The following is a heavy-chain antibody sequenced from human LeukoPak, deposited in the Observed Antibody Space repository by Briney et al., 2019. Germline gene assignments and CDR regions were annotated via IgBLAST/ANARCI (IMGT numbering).Heavy chain of an antibody. D-gene: IGHD5-12*01. CDR2: INHSGST. V-gene: IGHV4-34*01. CDR1: GGSFSGYY. Sequence: SETLSLTCAVYGGSFSGYYWSWIRQPPGKGLEWIGEINHSGSTNYNPPLKSRVTISVDTSKNQFSLKLSSVTAADTAVCYCARRGWLRPSDGLTYYFDFWGQGTLVTVSS. J-gene: IGHJ4*02. CDR3: ARRGWLRPSDGLTYYFDF.